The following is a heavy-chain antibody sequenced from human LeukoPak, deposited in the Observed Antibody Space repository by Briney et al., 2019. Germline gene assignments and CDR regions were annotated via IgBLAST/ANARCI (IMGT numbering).Heavy chain of an antibody. CDR3: ARRGMTAVTTRSFEY. CDR2: IYYSGST. Sequence: SETLSLTCTVSGDSISSNTYYWDWIRQPPGKGLGWIGTIYYSGSTYYNPSLKSRVTISVDTSNNQFSLNLSSVTAADTAVYYCARRGMTAVTTRSFEYWGQGTLVTVSS. J-gene: IGHJ4*02. V-gene: IGHV4-39*01. CDR1: GDSISSNTYY. D-gene: IGHD4-17*01.